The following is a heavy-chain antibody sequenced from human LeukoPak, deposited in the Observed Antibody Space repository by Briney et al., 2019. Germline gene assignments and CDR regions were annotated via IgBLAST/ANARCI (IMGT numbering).Heavy chain of an antibody. J-gene: IGHJ4*02. Sequence: SETLSLTCTVSGGSISSSSYYWGWIRQPPGKGLEWTGSIYYSGSTYYNPSLKSRVTISVDTSKNQFSLKLSSVTAADTAVYYCASGIAAAGTAMIYFDYWGQGTLVTVSS. V-gene: IGHV4-39*01. CDR3: ASGIAAAGTAMIYFDY. CDR1: GGSISSSSYY. CDR2: IYYSGST. D-gene: IGHD6-13*01.